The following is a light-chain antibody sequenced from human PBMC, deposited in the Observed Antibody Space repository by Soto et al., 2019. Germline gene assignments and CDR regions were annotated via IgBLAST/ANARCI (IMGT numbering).Light chain of an antibody. CDR3: SSYTSSSTVV. Sequence: QSVLTQPASVSGSPGQSITISCTGTSSDVGGYDFVSWYQQHPGKAPKLMIYEVSNRPSGVSNRFSGSKAGNTASLTISGLQAEDDAAYYCSSYTSSSTVVFGGGTKLTVL. CDR1: SSDVGGYDF. J-gene: IGLJ2*01. CDR2: EVS. V-gene: IGLV2-14*01.